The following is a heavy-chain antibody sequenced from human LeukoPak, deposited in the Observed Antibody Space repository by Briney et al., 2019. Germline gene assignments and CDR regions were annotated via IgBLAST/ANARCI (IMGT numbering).Heavy chain of an antibody. V-gene: IGHV3-30*02. Sequence: PGGSLRLSCAASGFTFSSYGMHWVRQAPGKGLEWVAFIRYDGSNKYYADSVEGRFTISRDNSKNTLYLQMNSLRAEDTAVYYCAKDLGGVVVIINAFDIWGQGTMVTVSS. CDR3: AKDLGGVVVIINAFDI. CDR1: GFTFSSYG. J-gene: IGHJ3*02. CDR2: IRYDGSNK. D-gene: IGHD3-22*01.